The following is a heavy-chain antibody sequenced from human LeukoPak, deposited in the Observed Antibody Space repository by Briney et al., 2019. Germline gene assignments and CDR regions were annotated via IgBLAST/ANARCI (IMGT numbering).Heavy chain of an antibody. D-gene: IGHD3-16*01. CDR3: ARLRPVRGMRSVYNWFDP. CDR2: IYPGDSDT. V-gene: IGHV5-51*01. J-gene: IGHJ5*02. CDR1: GYSFTSYW. Sequence: GESLKISCKGSGYSFTSYWIGWVRQMPGKGLEWMGIIYPGDSDTRYSPSFQGQVTISADKSISTAYLQWSSLKASDTAMYYCARLRPVRGMRSVYNWFDPWGQGTLVTVSS.